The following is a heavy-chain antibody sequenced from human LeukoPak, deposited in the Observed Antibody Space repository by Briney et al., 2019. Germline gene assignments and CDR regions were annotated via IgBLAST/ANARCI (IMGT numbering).Heavy chain of an antibody. CDR3: ARPRVRGVIIRGFDY. J-gene: IGHJ4*01. Sequence: PSETLSLTCAVYGGSFSGYYWSWIRQPPGKGLEWIGEINHSGSTNYNPSLKSRVTISVDTSKNQFSLKLSSVTAADTAVYYCARPRVRGVIIRGFDYWGQGTLVTVSS. CDR2: INHSGST. D-gene: IGHD3-10*01. CDR1: GGSFSGYY. V-gene: IGHV4-34*01.